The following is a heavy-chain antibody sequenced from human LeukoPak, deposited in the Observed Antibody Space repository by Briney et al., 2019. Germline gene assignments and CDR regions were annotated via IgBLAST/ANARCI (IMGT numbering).Heavy chain of an antibody. V-gene: IGHV4-4*02. Sequence: SGTLSLTCAVSGGSISSSNWWSWVRLPPGKGLEWIGEIYHSGSTNYNPSLKSRVTISVDKSKNQFSLKLSSVTAADTAVYYCARDLIAAAENWFDPWGQGTLVTVSS. CDR3: ARDLIAAAENWFDP. D-gene: IGHD6-13*01. J-gene: IGHJ5*02. CDR2: IYHSGST. CDR1: GGSISSSNW.